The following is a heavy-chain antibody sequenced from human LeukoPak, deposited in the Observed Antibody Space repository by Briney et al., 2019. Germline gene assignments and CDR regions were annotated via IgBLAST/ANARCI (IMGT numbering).Heavy chain of an antibody. CDR2: IYSGDSDT. J-gene: IGHJ4*02. CDR1: GYSCTSYW. Sequence: GESLKIFCKGSGYSCTSYWIGLVRQMPGEGLELMGIIYSGDSDTRYGPSFQGQVTISADKSTSTAYLQWSSLKASDTAMYYCARRGLVLMVYASKYFDYWGQGTLVTVSS. D-gene: IGHD2-8*01. CDR3: ARRGLVLMVYASKYFDY. V-gene: IGHV5-51*01.